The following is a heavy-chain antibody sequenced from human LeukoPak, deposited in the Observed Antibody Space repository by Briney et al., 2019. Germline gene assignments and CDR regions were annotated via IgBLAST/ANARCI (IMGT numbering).Heavy chain of an antibody. CDR3: ASSETGTTGGYYGMDV. CDR2: ISYDGSNK. CDR1: GFTFSSYA. Sequence: PGGSLRLSCAASGFTFSSYAMHWVRQAPGKGLEWVAVISYDGSNKYYADSVKGRFTISRDNSKNTLYLQMNSLRAEDTAVYYCASSETGTTGGYYGMDVWGQGTTDTVSS. V-gene: IGHV3-30-3*01. J-gene: IGHJ6*02. D-gene: IGHD1-7*01.